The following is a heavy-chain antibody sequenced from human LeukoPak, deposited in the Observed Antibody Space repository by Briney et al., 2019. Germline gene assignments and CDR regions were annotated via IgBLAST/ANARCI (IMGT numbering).Heavy chain of an antibody. V-gene: IGHV1-18*01. D-gene: IGHD3-10*01. CDR3: ARDLWFGELFGHGY. CDR1: GYTFTSYG. J-gene: IGHJ4*02. Sequence: ASVKVSCKASGYTFTSYGISWVRQAPGQGLEWMGWISAYNGNTNYAQKLQGRVTMTTDTSTSTAYMELRSLRSDDTAVYYCARDLWFGELFGHGYWGQGTLVTVSS. CDR2: ISAYNGNT.